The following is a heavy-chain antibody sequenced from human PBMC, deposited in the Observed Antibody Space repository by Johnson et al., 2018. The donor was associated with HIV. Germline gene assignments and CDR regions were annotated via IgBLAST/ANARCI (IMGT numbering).Heavy chain of an antibody. CDR2: IRYDGINK. V-gene: IGHV3-33*08. D-gene: IGHD5-12*01. Sequence: QVQLVESGGGLIQPGGSLRLSCAASGFTVSSNYMSWVRQAPGKGLEWVAIIRYDGINKYYADSVKGRFTISRDNAKNSLYLQMNSLRAEDTALYYCARDFYAVVATPFIGSAFDIWGQGTMVTVSS. CDR1: GFTVSSNY. J-gene: IGHJ3*02. CDR3: ARDFYAVVATPFIGSAFDI.